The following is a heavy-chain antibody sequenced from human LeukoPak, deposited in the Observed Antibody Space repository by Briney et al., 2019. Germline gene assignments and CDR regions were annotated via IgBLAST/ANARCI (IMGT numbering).Heavy chain of an antibody. CDR3: ARVDLTVEMATIDYYYYGMDV. Sequence: GGSLRLSCAASGFTFSSYSMNWVRQAPGKGLEWVSSISSSSSYIYYADSVKGRFTISRDNAKNSLYLQMNSLRAEDTAVYYCARVDLTVEMATIDYYYYGMDVWGQGTTVTVSS. V-gene: IGHV3-21*01. CDR2: ISSSSSYI. J-gene: IGHJ6*02. CDR1: GFTFSSYS. D-gene: IGHD5-24*01.